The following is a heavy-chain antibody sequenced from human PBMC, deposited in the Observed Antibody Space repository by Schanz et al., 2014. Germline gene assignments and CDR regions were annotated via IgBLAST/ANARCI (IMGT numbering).Heavy chain of an antibody. J-gene: IGHJ4*02. V-gene: IGHV3-23*04. CDR3: ARDPNTSAWLPYFDT. CDR2: ISGSGVTI. Sequence: EVQLVESGGGLVQPGESLRLSCAASGFTFTNYAMSWVRQTPGKGLEWVSVISGSGVTIYYADSVKGRFTISRDNPKNTLYLQVSSLRTEDTAMYYCARDPNTSAWLPYFDTWGQGTLVTVSS. CDR1: GFTFTNYA. D-gene: IGHD6-19*01.